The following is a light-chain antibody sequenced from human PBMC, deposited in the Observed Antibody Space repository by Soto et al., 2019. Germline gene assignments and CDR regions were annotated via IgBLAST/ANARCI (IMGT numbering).Light chain of an antibody. CDR3: SSYTTSSTRV. CDR2: GVR. V-gene: IGLV2-14*03. CDR1: SSDVGAYDF. Sequence: QSALTQPASVSGSPGQSITISCTGTSSDVGAYDFVSWYQQHPDKAPKLMIYGVRNRPSGVSNRFSGSKSVNTATLTISGLQAEDEADYYCSSYTTSSTRVFGTGTKVTVL. J-gene: IGLJ1*01.